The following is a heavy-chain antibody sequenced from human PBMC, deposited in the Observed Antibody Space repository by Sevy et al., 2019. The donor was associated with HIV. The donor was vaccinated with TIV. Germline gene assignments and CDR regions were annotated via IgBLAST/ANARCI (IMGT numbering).Heavy chain of an antibody. CDR3: AGENRHCTKGICYGYYGMDV. J-gene: IGHJ6*02. CDR2: ISLSGSNI. V-gene: IGHV3-11*01. CDR1: GFTFSDYF. Sequence: GGSLRLSCAASGFTFSDYFMSWIRQAPGKGLEWISYISLSGSNIYYADSVKGRFTISRDNAKNSLYLQMNSLRAEDTAGYYGAGENRHCTKGICYGYYGMDVWGQGTTVTVSS. D-gene: IGHD2-8*01.